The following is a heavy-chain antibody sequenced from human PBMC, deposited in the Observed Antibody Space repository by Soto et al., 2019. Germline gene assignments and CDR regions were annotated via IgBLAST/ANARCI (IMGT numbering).Heavy chain of an antibody. V-gene: IGHV1-69*13. Sequence: ASVKVSCKASGGTFSSYAISWVRQAPGQGLEWMGGIIPIFGTANYAQKFQGRVTITADESTSTAYMELSSLRSEDTAVYYCARVEGIYDSSGYYPSYFDYWGQGTLVTVSS. CDR1: GGTFSSYA. CDR2: IIPIFGTA. J-gene: IGHJ4*02. CDR3: ARVEGIYDSSGYYPSYFDY. D-gene: IGHD3-22*01.